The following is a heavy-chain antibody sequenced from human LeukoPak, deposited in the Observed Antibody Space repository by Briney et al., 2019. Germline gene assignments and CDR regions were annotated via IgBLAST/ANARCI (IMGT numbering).Heavy chain of an antibody. CDR1: GFTFSSYA. Sequence: GGSLRLSGAASGFTFSSYAMSWVRQAPGKGLEWLSAISGSGGSTYYADSVKGRFTISRDNSKNTLYLQMNSLRAEDTAVYYCAKGGDYYGSGSPFDYWGQGTLVTVSS. V-gene: IGHV3-23*01. J-gene: IGHJ4*02. D-gene: IGHD3-10*01. CDR2: ISGSGGST. CDR3: AKGGDYYGSGSPFDY.